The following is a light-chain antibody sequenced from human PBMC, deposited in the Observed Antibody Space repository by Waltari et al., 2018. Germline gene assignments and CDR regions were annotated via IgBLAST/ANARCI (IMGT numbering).Light chain of an antibody. J-gene: IGKJ4*01. CDR2: MTS. CDR3: QQGDTFPPT. CDR1: QGIGNN. Sequence: DIQMTQSPSSLSASVGDTITITCQKNQGIGNNLNWFRQKPGKAPELLIYMTSSLQNGIPFRFSGSGSGTDSTLTISSLQPEDFATYICQQGDTFPPTFGGGTKVE. V-gene: IGKV1-16*01.